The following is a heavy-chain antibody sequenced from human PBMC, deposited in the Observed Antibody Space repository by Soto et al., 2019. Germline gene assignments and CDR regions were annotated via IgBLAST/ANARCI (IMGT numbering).Heavy chain of an antibody. CDR2: INAGNGNT. CDR1: GDTFTSYA. J-gene: IGHJ6*02. CDR3: AKKLQLWPPDWNYGMDG. D-gene: IGHD5-18*01. V-gene: IGHV1-3*01. Sequence: ASVKVSCKASGDTFTSYAFHWVRQAPGQRPEWMGWINAGNGNTKYSQKFQGRFTISRDNSKNTLYLQMNSLRAEDTAVYYCAKKLQLWPPDWNYGMDGWGQGNTVTFSS.